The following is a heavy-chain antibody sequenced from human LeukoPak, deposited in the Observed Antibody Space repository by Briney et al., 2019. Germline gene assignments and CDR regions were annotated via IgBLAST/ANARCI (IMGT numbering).Heavy chain of an antibody. V-gene: IGHV3-21*01. CDR1: GFTFSNYN. J-gene: IGHJ4*02. CDR2: ISSSSSYI. CDR3: ARGGRYCSSTSCYARALLFDY. Sequence: GGSLRLSCAASGFTFSNYNMNWVRQAPGKGLEWVSSISSSSSYIYYADSVKGRFTISRDNAKNSLYLQMNSLRAEDTAVYYCARGGRYCSSTSCYARALLFDYWGQGTLVTVSS. D-gene: IGHD2-2*01.